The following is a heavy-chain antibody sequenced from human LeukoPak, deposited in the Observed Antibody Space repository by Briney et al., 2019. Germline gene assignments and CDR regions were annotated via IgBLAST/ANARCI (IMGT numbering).Heavy chain of an antibody. Sequence: GGSLRLSRAPSGFTLDEYGIRWVCQAPGKGVDWVSGINLYGGSTGFADSAKGSCTISRDNAKISLYLQMNSLRADDTALYYCARGSSSCDYWGQGTRVTVSS. D-gene: IGHD6-13*01. V-gene: IGHV3-20*04. CDR3: ARGSSSCDY. CDR2: INLYGGST. CDR1: GFTLDEYG. J-gene: IGHJ4*02.